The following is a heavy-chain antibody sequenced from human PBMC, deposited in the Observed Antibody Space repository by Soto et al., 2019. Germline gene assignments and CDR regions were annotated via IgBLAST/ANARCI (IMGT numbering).Heavy chain of an antibody. V-gene: IGHV3-72*01. CDR2: TRNKANSYTT. Sequence: EVQLVESGGGLVQPGGSLRLSCAASGFTFSDHYMDWVRQAPGKGLEWVGRTRNKANSYTTEYAASVKGRFTISRDDSKNSLYLQMNSLKPEDTAVYYCARALLAGPGGYWGQGTLVTVSS. CDR1: GFTFSDHY. D-gene: IGHD6-19*01. CDR3: ARALLAGPGGY. J-gene: IGHJ4*02.